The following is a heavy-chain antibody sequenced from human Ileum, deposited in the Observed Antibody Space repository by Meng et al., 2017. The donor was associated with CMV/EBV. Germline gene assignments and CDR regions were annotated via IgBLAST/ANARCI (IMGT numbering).Heavy chain of an antibody. D-gene: IGHD6-13*01. CDR3: ARVRYSSPNWFDP. Sequence: QVQWVQSGAKLTKPVASVKGSCKASGYTFTSYGISWVRQAPGQGLEWMGWISAYNGNTNYAQKLQGRVTMTTDTSTSTAYMELRSLRSDDTAVYYCARVRYSSPNWFDPWGQGTLVTVSS. CDR2: ISAYNGNT. V-gene: IGHV1-18*01. J-gene: IGHJ5*02. CDR1: GYTFTSYG.